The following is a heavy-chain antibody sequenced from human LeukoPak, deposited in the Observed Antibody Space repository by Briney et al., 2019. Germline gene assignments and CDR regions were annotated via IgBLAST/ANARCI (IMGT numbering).Heavy chain of an antibody. D-gene: IGHD3-22*01. CDR2: INPNTGGT. CDR3: ARGPLRDSSGQYLNY. V-gene: IGHV1-2*02. J-gene: IGHJ4*02. Sequence: GASVKVSCKASGYTFTGYYMHWVRQAPGQGLEWMGWINPNTGGTNYAQKFQGRVTMTRDTSISTAYMELSRLRSDDTAVYYCARGPLRDSSGQYLNYWGQGTLVTVSS. CDR1: GYTFTGYY.